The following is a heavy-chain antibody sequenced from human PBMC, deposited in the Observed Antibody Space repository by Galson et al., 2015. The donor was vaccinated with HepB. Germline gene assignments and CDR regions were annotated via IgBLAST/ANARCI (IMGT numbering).Heavy chain of an antibody. J-gene: IGHJ4*02. D-gene: IGHD6-19*01. CDR3: ARHLEGQWLDAVYYFDY. V-gene: IGHV5-51*01. CDR1: GYSFTSYW. CDR2: IYPGDSDT. Sequence: QSGAEVKKPGESLKISCKGSGYSFTSYWIGWVRQMPGKGLEWMGIIYPGDSDTRYSPSFQGQVTISADKSISTAYLQWSSLKASDTAMYYCARHLEGQWLDAVYYFDYWGQGTLVTVSS.